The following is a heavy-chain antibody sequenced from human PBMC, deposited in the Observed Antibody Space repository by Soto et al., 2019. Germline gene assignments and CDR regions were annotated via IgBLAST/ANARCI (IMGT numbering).Heavy chain of an antibody. V-gene: IGHV4-39*01. Sequence: SETLSLTCTVSGGSISSSSYYWGWIRQPPGKGLEWIGSIYYSGSTYYNPSLKSRVTISVDTSKNQFSPKLSSVTAADTAVYYCARHEGAVDAFDIWGQGTMVTVSS. CDR3: ARHEGAVDAFDI. J-gene: IGHJ3*02. CDR2: IYYSGST. CDR1: GGSISSSSYY. D-gene: IGHD1-26*01.